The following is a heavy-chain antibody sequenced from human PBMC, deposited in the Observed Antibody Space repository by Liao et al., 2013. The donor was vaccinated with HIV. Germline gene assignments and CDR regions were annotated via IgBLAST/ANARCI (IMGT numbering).Heavy chain of an antibody. V-gene: IGHV4-59*12. Sequence: QVQLQESGPRLVKPSETLSLTCSVSGGSISTYYWTWIRQSPGKGLEWMGYLYYRGSPNYNPSLKSRVTISVDTSKNQFSLKLTSVTAADTAVYYCARDPGLPKYTFDIWGQGTMVTVSS. CDR2: LYYRGSP. D-gene: IGHD6-6*01. CDR3: ARDPGLPKYTFDI. CDR1: GGSISTYY. J-gene: IGHJ3*02.